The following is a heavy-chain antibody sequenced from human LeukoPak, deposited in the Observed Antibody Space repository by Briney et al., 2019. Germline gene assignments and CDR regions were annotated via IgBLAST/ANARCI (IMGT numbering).Heavy chain of an antibody. D-gene: IGHD6-6*01. CDR1: GGTFSSYA. J-gene: IGHJ6*03. Sequence: GSSVKVSCKASGGTFSSYAISWVRQAPGQGLEWMGGIIPIFGTANYAQKFQGRVTITADKSTSTAYMELSSLRSEDTAVYYCARAPARRRDYYYYYYMDVWGKGTTVTVSS. CDR3: ARAPARRRDYYYYYYMDV. V-gene: IGHV1-69*06. CDR2: IIPIFGTA.